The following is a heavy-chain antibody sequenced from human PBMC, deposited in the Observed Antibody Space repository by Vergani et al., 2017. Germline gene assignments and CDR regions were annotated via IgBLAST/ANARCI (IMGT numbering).Heavy chain of an antibody. CDR1: GFTFSSYS. CDR3: GRKQSPASLMDKPIDI. CDR2: ISDGGETK. Sequence: EVQLVESGGGLVKRGGSLRLSCAASGFTFSSYSMTWIRQTPGKGLEWLAHISDGGETKMYAESLKGRFTVSRDNTKNLLILQMKTLKVDDTATYYCGRKQSPASLMDKPIDIWGQGTLVTVSS. D-gene: IGHD1/OR15-1a*01. V-gene: IGHV3-21*05. J-gene: IGHJ5*02.